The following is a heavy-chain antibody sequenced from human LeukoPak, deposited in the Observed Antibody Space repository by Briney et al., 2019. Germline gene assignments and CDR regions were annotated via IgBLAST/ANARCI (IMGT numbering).Heavy chain of an antibody. CDR2: ISHNGST. Sequence: PSETLSLTCTVSGGSISSYYWSWIRQPPGKGLEWIGYISHNGSTNYNPSLKSRVTISVDTSKSQLSLKLSSVTAADTAVHYCARRGYFDYWGQGTLVTVSS. J-gene: IGHJ4*02. D-gene: IGHD4-17*01. CDR1: GGSISSYY. V-gene: IGHV4-59*08. CDR3: ARRGYFDY.